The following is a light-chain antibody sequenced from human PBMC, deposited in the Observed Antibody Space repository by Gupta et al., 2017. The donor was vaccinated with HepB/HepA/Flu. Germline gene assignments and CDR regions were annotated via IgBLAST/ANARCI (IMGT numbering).Light chain of an antibody. CDR3: QHRSHCSFT. CDR1: QNIMRF. J-gene: IGKJ4*01. V-gene: IGKV3-11*01. CDR2: DAS. Sequence: EIVLTQSPATLSLSPGERATLSCRASQNIMRFLAWYQQKPGQAPRLLIYDASNRANGIPARFSGSGSGTEFTLTISSREPDDFAVYYCQHRSHCSFTFGRGTKVDIK.